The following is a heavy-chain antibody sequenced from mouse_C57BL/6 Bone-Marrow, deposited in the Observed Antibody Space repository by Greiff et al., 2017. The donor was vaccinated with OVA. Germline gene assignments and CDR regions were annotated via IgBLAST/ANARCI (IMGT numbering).Heavy chain of an antibody. V-gene: IGHV5-4*01. CDR2: ISDGGSYT. CDR3: ARDRDSPFAY. J-gene: IGHJ3*01. Sequence: EVKLMESGGGLVKPGGSLKLSCAASGFTFSSYAMSWVRQTPEKRLEWVATISDGGSYTYYPDNVKGRFTISRDNAKNNLYLQMSHLKSEDTAMYYCARDRDSPFAYWGQGTLVTVSA. CDR1: GFTFSSYA. D-gene: IGHD3-1*01.